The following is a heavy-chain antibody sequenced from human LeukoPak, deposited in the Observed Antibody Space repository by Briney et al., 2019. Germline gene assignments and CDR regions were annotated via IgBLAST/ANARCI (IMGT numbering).Heavy chain of an antibody. CDR2: INPNSGGT. J-gene: IGHJ5*02. V-gene: IGHV1-2*02. Sequence: ASVKVSCKASGYTFTSYYMHWVRQAPGQGLEWMGWINPNSGGTNYAQKFQGRVTMTRDTSISTAYMELSRLRSDDTAVYYCAKPRYDFWSGYTLDPWGQGTLVTVSS. CDR1: GYTFTSYY. CDR3: AKPRYDFWSGYTLDP. D-gene: IGHD3-3*01.